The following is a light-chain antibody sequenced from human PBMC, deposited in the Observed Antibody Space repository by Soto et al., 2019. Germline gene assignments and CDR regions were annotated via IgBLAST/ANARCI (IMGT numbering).Light chain of an antibody. CDR1: TSSVGAGYD. J-gene: IGLJ2*01. CDR3: QSYDSSLSGVV. V-gene: IGLV1-40*01. Sequence: QSVLTQPPSASSTPGQTVTISCSGSTSSVGAGYDVHWYQQLPGTAPKLLIYGNNNRPSGVPDRFSGSKSGTSASLAITGLQAEDEADYYCQSYDSSLSGVVFGGGTKVTVL. CDR2: GNN.